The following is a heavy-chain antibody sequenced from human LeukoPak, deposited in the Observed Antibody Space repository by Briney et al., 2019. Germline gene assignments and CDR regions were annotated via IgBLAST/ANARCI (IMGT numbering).Heavy chain of an antibody. CDR3: ARDPGYSYGYDY. Sequence: GGSLRLSCAASGFTFSSYAMHWVRQAPGKGLEWVAVISYDGSNKYYADSVKGRFTISRDNSKKTLYLQMSSLRAEDTAVYYCARDPGYSYGYDYWGQGTLVTVSS. V-gene: IGHV3-30*04. CDR1: GFTFSSYA. D-gene: IGHD5-18*01. J-gene: IGHJ4*02. CDR2: ISYDGSNK.